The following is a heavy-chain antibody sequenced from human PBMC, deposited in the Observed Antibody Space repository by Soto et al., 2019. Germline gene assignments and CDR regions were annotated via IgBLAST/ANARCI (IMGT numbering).Heavy chain of an antibody. D-gene: IGHD2-2*01. Sequence: QVQLVQSGAEVKKPGASVKVSCKASGYTFTSYYMHWVRQAPGQGLEWMGIINPSGGSTSYAQKFQGRATMTRDTSTSTVYMELSSLRSEDTAVYYCARDSPVPVGFDPWGQGTLVTVSS. CDR1: GYTFTSYY. CDR2: INPSGGST. J-gene: IGHJ5*02. CDR3: ARDSPVPVGFDP. V-gene: IGHV1-46*03.